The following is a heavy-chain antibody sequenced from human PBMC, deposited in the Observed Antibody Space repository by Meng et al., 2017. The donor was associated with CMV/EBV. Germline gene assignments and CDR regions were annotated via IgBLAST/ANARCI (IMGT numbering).Heavy chain of an antibody. D-gene: IGHD3-10*01. J-gene: IGHJ4*02. V-gene: IGHV4-61*02. CDR2: IYTSGST. CDR1: GGSISSGSYY. Sequence: GSGPGLVKPSQTLSLTCTVSGGSISSGSYYWSWIRQPAGKGLEWIGRIYTSGSTNYNPSLKSRVTISVDTSKNQFSLKLSSVTAADTAVYYCARGLITMVRGVPFDYWGQGTLVTVSS. CDR3: ARGLITMVRGVPFDY.